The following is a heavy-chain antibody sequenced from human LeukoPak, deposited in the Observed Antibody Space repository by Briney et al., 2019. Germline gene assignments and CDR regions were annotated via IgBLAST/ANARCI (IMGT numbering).Heavy chain of an antibody. D-gene: IGHD2-21*02. V-gene: IGHV4-61*02. Sequence: SQTLSLTCTVPGGSISSGSYYWSWIRQPAGRGLEWIGRIYTSGSTNYNPSLKSRVTISVNTSKNQFSLKLSSVTAADTAVYYCARGSSYMTTYCGGDCYLDAFDIWGEGRMVTVSS. CDR3: ARGSSYMTTYCGGDCYLDAFDI. CDR1: GGSISSGSYY. J-gene: IGHJ3*02. CDR2: IYTSGST.